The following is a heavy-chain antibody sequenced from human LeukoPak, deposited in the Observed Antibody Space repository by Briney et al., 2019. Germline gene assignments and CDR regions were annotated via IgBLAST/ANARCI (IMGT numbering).Heavy chain of an antibody. Sequence: PGGSLRLSCTASGFTFSFYMMNWVRQAPGKGLEWVSSISTSSSHIYYADSLKGRLTVSRDNAKNSLYLQMNNLGAEDTAVYYCARDDNWNDKPFDLWGPGTLVTVSS. J-gene: IGHJ4*02. CDR2: ISTSSSHI. CDR3: ARDDNWNDKPFDL. CDR1: GFTFSFYM. D-gene: IGHD1-20*01. V-gene: IGHV3-21*01.